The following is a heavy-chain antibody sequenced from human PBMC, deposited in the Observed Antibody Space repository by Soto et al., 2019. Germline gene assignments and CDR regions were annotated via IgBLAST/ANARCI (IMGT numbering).Heavy chain of an antibody. CDR3: ATAEGTYYYDSSGYGDDAFDI. V-gene: IGHV5-51*01. Sequence: EVQLVQSGAEVKKPGESLKISCKGSGYSFTSYWIGWVRQMPGKGLEWMGIIYPGDSDTRYSPSFQGQVTISADKSISTAYLQWSSLKASDTAMYYCATAEGTYYYDSSGYGDDAFDIWGQGTMVTVSS. CDR2: IYPGDSDT. D-gene: IGHD3-22*01. CDR1: GYSFTSYW. J-gene: IGHJ3*02.